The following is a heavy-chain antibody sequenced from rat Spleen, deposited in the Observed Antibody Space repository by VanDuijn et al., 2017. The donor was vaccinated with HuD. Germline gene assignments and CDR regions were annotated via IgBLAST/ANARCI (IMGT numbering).Heavy chain of an antibody. CDR1: GFTFSDYY. CDR3: ARRHYGYTDYFDY. Sequence: EVQLLESDGGLVQPGRSLKLSCTASGFTFSDYYMAWFRQAPKKGLEWVATISYGDSSGHSATYYRDSVKGRFTISRDNAKSTLSLQVDSLRSEDTATYYCARRHYGYTDYFDYWGQGVMVTVSS. J-gene: IGHJ2*01. CDR2: ISYGDSSGHSAT. V-gene: IGHV5-7*01. D-gene: IGHD1-9*01.